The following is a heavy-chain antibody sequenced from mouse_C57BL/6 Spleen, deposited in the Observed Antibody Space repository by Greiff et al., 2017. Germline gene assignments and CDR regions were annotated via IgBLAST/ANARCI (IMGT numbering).Heavy chain of an antibody. D-gene: IGHD3-2*02. CDR1: GYTFTDYD. Sequence: QVQLQQSGAELVRPGASVTLSCKASGYTFTDYDMHWVKQTPVHGLEWIGAIDPETGGTAYNQKFKGKAILTADKSSSTAYMELRSLTSEDSAVYYCTRSKGILPHGLRLSLFDYWGQGTTLTVSS. V-gene: IGHV1-15*01. CDR2: IDPETGGT. J-gene: IGHJ2*01. CDR3: TRSKGILPHGLRLSLFDY.